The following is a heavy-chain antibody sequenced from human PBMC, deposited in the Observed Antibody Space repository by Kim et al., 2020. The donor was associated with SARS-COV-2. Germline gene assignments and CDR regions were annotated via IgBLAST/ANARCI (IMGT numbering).Heavy chain of an antibody. CDR2: T. V-gene: IGHV3-23*01. CDR3: AKDRESYYFDY. J-gene: IGHJ4*02. Sequence: TYYADSVKGRFTISRDNSKNTLYLQMNSLRAEDTAVYYCAKDRESYYFDYWGQGTLVTVSS.